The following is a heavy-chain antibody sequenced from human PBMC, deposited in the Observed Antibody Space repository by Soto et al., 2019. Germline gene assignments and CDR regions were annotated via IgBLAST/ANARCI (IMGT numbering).Heavy chain of an antibody. D-gene: IGHD3-16*01. CDR1: GYTFTSYG. Sequence: QVQLVQSGAEVKKPGASVKVSCKASGYTFTSYGISWVRQAPGQGLEWMGWISAYNGNTNYAQKVQGRVTMTTDTSTIKAYMELRSLRYDDTAVYYCAREGALGENYCYDGMDVWGQGTTVTVSS. V-gene: IGHV1-18*01. CDR2: ISAYNGNT. J-gene: IGHJ6*02. CDR3: AREGALGENYCYDGMDV.